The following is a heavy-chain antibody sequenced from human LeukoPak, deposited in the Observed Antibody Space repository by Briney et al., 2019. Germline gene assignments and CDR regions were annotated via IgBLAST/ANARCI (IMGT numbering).Heavy chain of an antibody. V-gene: IGHV3-53*01. D-gene: IGHD1-26*01. CDR2: IDRSGVT. CDR3: AKDYRAHPLRPNWLDP. Sequence: PGGSLRLSCAASGFTVHSNYMSWVRQAPGKGLEWVSVIDRSGVTHYADSVKSRFTISRDNSKNTLYLQMNSLRAEDTGVYYCAKDYRAHPLRPNWLDPWGQGTLVTVSS. CDR1: GFTVHSNY. J-gene: IGHJ5*02.